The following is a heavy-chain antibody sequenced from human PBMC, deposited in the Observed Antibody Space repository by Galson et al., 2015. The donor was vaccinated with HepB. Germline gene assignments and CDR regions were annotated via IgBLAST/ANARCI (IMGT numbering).Heavy chain of an antibody. D-gene: IGHD3-10*01. V-gene: IGHV3-48*04. CDR2: ISSNSSTI. J-gene: IGHJ4*02. CDR1: GFTFSSYS. CDR3: ARDGMEEVRGVIEG. Sequence: SLRLSCAASGFTFSSYSMNWVRQAPGKGLEWVSYISSNSSTIYYADSVKGRFTISRDNAKNSLYLQMNSLRAEDTAVYYCARDGMEEVRGVIEGWGQGTLVTVSS.